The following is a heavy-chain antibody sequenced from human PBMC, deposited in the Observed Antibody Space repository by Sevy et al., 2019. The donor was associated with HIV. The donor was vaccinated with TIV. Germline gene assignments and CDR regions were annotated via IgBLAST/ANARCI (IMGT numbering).Heavy chain of an antibody. Sequence: GGSLRLSCAASGLTFSNAWMTWVRQAPGKGLEWVGRIKSKTDGGTTDYAAPVKGRFTISRDDSKNIAYLRMNSLKTEDTAVYYCTRTSYYYDSGSYFGMDVWGQGTTVTVSS. CDR1: GLTFSNAW. J-gene: IGHJ6*02. D-gene: IGHD3-10*01. CDR3: TRTSYYYDSGSYFGMDV. CDR2: IKSKTDGGTT. V-gene: IGHV3-15*01.